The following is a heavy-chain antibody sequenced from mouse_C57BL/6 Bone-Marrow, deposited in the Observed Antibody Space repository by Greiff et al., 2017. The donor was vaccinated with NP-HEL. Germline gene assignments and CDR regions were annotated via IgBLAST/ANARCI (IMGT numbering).Heavy chain of an antibody. D-gene: IGHD2-14*01. CDR2: IDPSDSYT. V-gene: IGHV1-69*01. CDR1: GYTFTSYW. J-gene: IGHJ4*01. CDR3: ARSGYPDYAMDY. Sequence: QVQLQQPGAELVMPGASVKLSCKASGYTFTSYWMHWVKQRPGQGLEWIGEIDPSDSYTNYNQKFKGKSTLTVDKSSSTAYMQLSSLTAEDSAVYYCARSGYPDYAMDYWGQGTAVTVSS.